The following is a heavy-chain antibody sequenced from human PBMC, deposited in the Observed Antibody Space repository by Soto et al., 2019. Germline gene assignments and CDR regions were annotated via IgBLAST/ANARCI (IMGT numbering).Heavy chain of an antibody. CDR2: ISWNSGSI. J-gene: IGHJ3*02. CDR3: AKAKSRMVRGVIGAFDI. CDR1: GFTFDDYA. V-gene: IGHV3-9*01. Sequence: GGSLRLSCAASGFTFDDYAMHWVRQAPGKGLEWVSGISWNSGSIGYADSVKGRFTISRDNAKNSLYLQMNSLRAEDTALYYCAKAKSRMVRGVIGAFDIWGQGTMVTVSS. D-gene: IGHD3-10*01.